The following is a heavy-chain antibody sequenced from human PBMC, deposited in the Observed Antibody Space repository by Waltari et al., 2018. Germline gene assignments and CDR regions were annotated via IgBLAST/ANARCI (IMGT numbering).Heavy chain of an antibody. J-gene: IGHJ5*02. D-gene: IGHD3-3*01. Sequence: QVQLVQSGAEVKKPGASVKVSCKASGYTFTSYGISWVRQAPGQGLEWMGWISAYNGNTNYAQKLQGRVTMTTDTSTSTAYMELRSLRSDDTAVYYCARVVGVYYDFWSGYYPNWFDPWGQGTLVTVSS. CDR1: GYTFTSYG. CDR3: ARVVGVYYDFWSGYYPNWFDP. CDR2: ISAYNGNT. V-gene: IGHV1-18*01.